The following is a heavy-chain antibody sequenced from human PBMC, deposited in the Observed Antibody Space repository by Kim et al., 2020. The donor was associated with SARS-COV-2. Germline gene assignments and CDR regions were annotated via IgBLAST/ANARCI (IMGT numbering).Heavy chain of an antibody. CDR2: IDGSDGTT. CDR1: GFTFFGHA. V-gene: IGHV3-23*01. D-gene: IGHD2-21*01. CDR3: LKGGWGWIWGY. Sequence: GGSLRLSCTTSGFTFFGHAMSWVRQAPGKGLEWVSSIDGSDGTTYYVDSVKGRFSISRDDSRNTLYLQMSALRADDTATYYGLKGGWGWIWGYWGQGTLVTVSS. J-gene: IGHJ4*02.